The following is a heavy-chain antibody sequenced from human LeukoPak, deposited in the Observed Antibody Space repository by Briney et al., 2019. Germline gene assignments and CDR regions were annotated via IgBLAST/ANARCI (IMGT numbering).Heavy chain of an antibody. CDR2: ISGSGDST. V-gene: IGHV3-23*01. J-gene: IGHJ4*02. Sequence: GGSLRLSCAASGFTFNYAMSWVRQAPGKGLEWVSVISGSGDSTYYADSVKGRFTISRDNSKSTLYLQMSSLRAEDTALYYCARKSASGNYPLDYWGQGTLVTVSS. CDR1: GFTFNYA. D-gene: IGHD3-10*01. CDR3: ARKSASGNYPLDY.